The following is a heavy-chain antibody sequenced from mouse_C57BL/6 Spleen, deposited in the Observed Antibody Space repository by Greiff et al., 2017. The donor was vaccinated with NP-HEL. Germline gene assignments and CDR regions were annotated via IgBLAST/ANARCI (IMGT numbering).Heavy chain of an antibody. CDR2: ISSGSSTI. D-gene: IGHD1-1*01. CDR1: GFTFSDYG. Sequence: EVKVEESGGGLVKPGGSLKLSCAASGFTFSDYGMHWVRQAPEKGLEWVAYISSGSSTIYYADTVKGRFTISRDNAKNTLFLQMTSLRSEDTAMYYCAIDYYGGGDAMDYWGQGTSVTVSS. V-gene: IGHV5-17*01. J-gene: IGHJ4*01. CDR3: AIDYYGGGDAMDY.